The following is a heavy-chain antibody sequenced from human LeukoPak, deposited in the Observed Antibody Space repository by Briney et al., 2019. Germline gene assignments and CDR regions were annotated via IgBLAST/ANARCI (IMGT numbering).Heavy chain of an antibody. CDR3: ARDRGWQGFDY. Sequence: PSETLSLTCTVSGDSFSSADYYWNWIRQPPGKGLEWIGHIYYSGSAYYNPSLKSRITISVDTSKDQFSLKLNSVTAADTAMYYCARDRGWQGFDYWGQGTLVTVSS. J-gene: IGHJ4*02. V-gene: IGHV4-30-4*08. D-gene: IGHD3-10*01. CDR1: GDSFSSADYY. CDR2: IYYSGSA.